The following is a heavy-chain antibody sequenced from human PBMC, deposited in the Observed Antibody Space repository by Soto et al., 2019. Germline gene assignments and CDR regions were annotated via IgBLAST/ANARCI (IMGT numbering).Heavy chain of an antibody. V-gene: IGHV5-51*01. CDR3: ARHSNYDFWSGYYTGIEGYFDY. J-gene: IGHJ4*02. CDR2: IYPGDSDT. Sequence: EVQLVQSGAEVKKPGESLKISCKGSGYSFTSYWIGWVRQMPGKGLEWMGIIYPGDSDTRYSPSFQGQVTISADKSSSTAYLQWSSLKASDTAMYYCARHSNYDFWSGYYTGIEGYFDYWGQGTLVTVSS. D-gene: IGHD3-3*01. CDR1: GYSFTSYW.